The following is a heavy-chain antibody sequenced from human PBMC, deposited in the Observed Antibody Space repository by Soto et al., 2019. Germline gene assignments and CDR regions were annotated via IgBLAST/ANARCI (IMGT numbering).Heavy chain of an antibody. V-gene: IGHV1-46*01. Sequence: GASVKVSCKASGYTFTSYYMHWVRQAPGQGLEWMGIINPSGGSTSYAQKFQGRFTISRDNAKNSLFLQMNSLTAEDTAVYYCARSPVGDAFNGWGKGTVVTVS. CDR1: GYTFTSYY. D-gene: IGHD2-15*01. CDR2: INPSGGST. CDR3: ARSPVGDAFNG. J-gene: IGHJ3*01.